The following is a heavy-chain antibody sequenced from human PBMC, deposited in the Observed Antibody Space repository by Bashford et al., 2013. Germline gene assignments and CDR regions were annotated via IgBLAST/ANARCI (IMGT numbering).Heavy chain of an antibody. Sequence: VRQAPGKGLVWVSRINNDGSSTNYADSVKGRFTISRDNAKDTLYMQMNSLRAEDTAVYYCARGISHYYYFYMDVWGKGTTVTVSS. CDR3: ARGISHYYYFYMDV. CDR2: INNDGSST. V-gene: IGHV3-74*01. J-gene: IGHJ6*03.